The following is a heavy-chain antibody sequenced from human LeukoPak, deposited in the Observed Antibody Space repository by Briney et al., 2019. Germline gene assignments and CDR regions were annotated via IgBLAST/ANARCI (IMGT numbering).Heavy chain of an antibody. D-gene: IGHD6-19*01. V-gene: IGHV1-18*01. CDR3: ARGSAAGTWKGDY. J-gene: IGHJ4*02. CDR1: GYTFTNYG. CDR2: ISPYNGNT. Sequence: ASVRVSCKASGYTFTNYGITWVRQAPGQGLEWMGWISPYNGNTNYAQKLQGRVTMTTDTSTSTAYMELRSLRSDDTAVYYCARGSAAGTWKGDYWGQGTLVTVSS.